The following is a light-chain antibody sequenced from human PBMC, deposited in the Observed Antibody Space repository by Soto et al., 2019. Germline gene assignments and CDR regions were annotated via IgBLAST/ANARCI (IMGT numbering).Light chain of an antibody. V-gene: IGKV1-39*01. CDR1: QSISSY. CDR3: QQYGNSPWT. Sequence: PISQSPYSLSASVEDRVTITCRASQSISSYLAWYQQKPGKAPRLLIHAASRRQSGVPDRFSGSVSGTEFTLTISRLEPEDFAVYYCQQYGNSPWTFGQGTKVDIK. J-gene: IGKJ1*01. CDR2: AAS.